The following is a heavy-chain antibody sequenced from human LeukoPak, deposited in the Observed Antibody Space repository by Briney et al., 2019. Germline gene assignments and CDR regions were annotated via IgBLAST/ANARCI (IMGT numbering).Heavy chain of an antibody. J-gene: IGHJ4*02. V-gene: IGHV3-30-3*01. CDR1: GFTFRSYG. CDR2: ISYDGSKK. D-gene: IGHD6-19*01. Sequence: PGRSLRLSCAASGFTFRSYGIHWVRQAPGKGLEWVAAISYDGSKKYYADSVKGRFTISRDNPKNTLYVQMNSLRVEDTAVYYCARDLSGWYTFDYWGQGTLVTVSS. CDR3: ARDLSGWYTFDY.